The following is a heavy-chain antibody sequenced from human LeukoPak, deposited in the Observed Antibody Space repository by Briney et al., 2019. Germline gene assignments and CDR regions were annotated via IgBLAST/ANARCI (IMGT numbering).Heavy chain of an antibody. D-gene: IGHD3-22*01. CDR1: GFTFSSYS. Sequence: PGGSLRLSCAASGFTFSSYSMNWVRQAPGKRLEWVSSISSSSSYIYYADSVKGRFTISRDNAKNSLYLQMNSLRAEDTAVYYCARVGYYYDSSGYYYYFDYWGQGTLVTVSS. CDR3: ARVGYYYDSSGYYYYFDY. V-gene: IGHV3-21*01. CDR2: ISSSSSYI. J-gene: IGHJ4*02.